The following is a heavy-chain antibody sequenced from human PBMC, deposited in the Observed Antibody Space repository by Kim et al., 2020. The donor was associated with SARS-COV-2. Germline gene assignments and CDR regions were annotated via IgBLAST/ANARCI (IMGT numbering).Heavy chain of an antibody. CDR3: ARDGAFDIVVVVAATPKPENYYYYGMDV. J-gene: IGHJ6*02. CDR2: ISAYNGNT. Sequence: ASVKVSCKASGYTFTSYGISWVRQAPGQGLEWMGWISAYNGNTNYAQKLQGRVTMTTDTSTSTAYMELRSLRSDDTAVYYCARDGAFDIVVVVAATPKPENYYYYGMDVWGQGTTVTVSS. CDR1: GYTFTSYG. D-gene: IGHD2-15*01. V-gene: IGHV1-18*01.